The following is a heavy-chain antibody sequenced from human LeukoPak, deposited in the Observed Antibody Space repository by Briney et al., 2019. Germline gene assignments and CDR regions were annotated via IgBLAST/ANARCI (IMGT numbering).Heavy chain of an antibody. J-gene: IGHJ5*02. Sequence: SETLSLTCTVSGGYISSYYWSWIRQPAGKGLEWIGRIYTSGSTNYNPSLKSRVTMSVDTSKNQFSLKLSSVTAADTAVYYCARFRVSTSCCSNWFDPWGQGTLVTASS. CDR1: GGYISSYY. CDR3: ARFRVSTSCCSNWFDP. D-gene: IGHD2-2*01. CDR2: IYTSGST. V-gene: IGHV4-4*07.